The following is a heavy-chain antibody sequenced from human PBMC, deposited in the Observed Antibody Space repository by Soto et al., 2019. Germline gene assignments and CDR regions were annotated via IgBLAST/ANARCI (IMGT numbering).Heavy chain of an antibody. CDR2: IYYSGST. V-gene: IGHV4-39*01. CDR3: ARGVSSIAMTYFDY. D-gene: IGHD2-21*01. CDR1: GGSISSSSYY. Sequence: SETLSLTCTVSGGSISSSSYYWGWIRQPPGKGLEWIGSIYYSGSTYYNPSLKSRVTISVDTSKNQFSLKLSSVTAADTAVYYCARGVSSIAMTYFDYWGQGTLVTVSS. J-gene: IGHJ4*02.